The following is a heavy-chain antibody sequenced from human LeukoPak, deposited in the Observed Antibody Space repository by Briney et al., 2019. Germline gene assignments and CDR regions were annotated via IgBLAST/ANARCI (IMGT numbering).Heavy chain of an antibody. V-gene: IGHV4-39*01. D-gene: IGHD3-3*01. J-gene: IGHJ5*02. CDR1: GGSISSSSYY. CDR3: ARAIFGVVNPWFDP. Sequence: SETLSLTCTVPGGSISSSSYYWGWIRQPPGKGLEWIGSIYYSGSTYYNPSLKSRVTISVDTSKNQFSLKLSSVTAADTAVYYCARAIFGVVNPWFDPWGQGTLVTVSS. CDR2: IYYSGST.